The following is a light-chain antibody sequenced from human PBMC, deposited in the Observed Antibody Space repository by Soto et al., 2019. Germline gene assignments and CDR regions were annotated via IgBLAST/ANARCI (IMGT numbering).Light chain of an antibody. CDR2: GAS. CDR3: QQYGSSPIFT. Sequence: EIVLTQSPGTLSLSPGERATLSCRASQSVSSSYLAWYQQKPGQAPRLLIYGASGRATGIPDRFSGSGSGRDFTLTISRLEPEDFEVYYCQQYGSSPIFTFGPGTKVDIK. J-gene: IGKJ3*01. V-gene: IGKV3-20*01. CDR1: QSVSSSY.